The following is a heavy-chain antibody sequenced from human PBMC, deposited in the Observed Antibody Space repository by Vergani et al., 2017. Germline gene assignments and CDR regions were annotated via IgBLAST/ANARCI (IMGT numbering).Heavy chain of an antibody. V-gene: IGHV4-39*07. J-gene: IGHJ6*03. CDR3: AREGYYGSGSYPTYYYYYMDV. Sequence: QLQLQESGPGLVKPSETLSLTCTVSGGSISSSSYYWGWIRQPPGKGLEWIGSIYYSGSTYYNPSLKSRVTISVDTSKNQFSLKLSSVTAADTAVYYCAREGYYGSGSYPTYYYYYMDVWGKGP. CDR1: GGSISSSSYY. D-gene: IGHD3-10*01. CDR2: IYYSGST.